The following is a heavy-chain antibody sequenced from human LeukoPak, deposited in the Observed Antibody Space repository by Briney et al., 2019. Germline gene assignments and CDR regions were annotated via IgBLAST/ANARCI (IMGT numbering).Heavy chain of an antibody. CDR1: GFTVSNNY. V-gene: IGHV3-53*01. Sequence: PGWSLRLSCAASGFTVSNNYMSWVRQAPGKGLEWVSVLYSGGTTYYLDSVKGRFTISRDSSKNTLYLQMNSLRAEDTAMYYCASEKTGRDYWGQGTQVTVSS. CDR2: LYSGGTT. CDR3: ASEKTGRDY. J-gene: IGHJ4*02. D-gene: IGHD1-1*01.